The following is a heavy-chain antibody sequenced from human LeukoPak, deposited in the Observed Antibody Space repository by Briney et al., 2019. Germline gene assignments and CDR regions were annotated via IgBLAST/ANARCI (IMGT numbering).Heavy chain of an antibody. CDR2: ISGSGGSI. Sequence: GGSLRLSCAASGFTFSSYAMTWVRQAPGKGLEWVSAISGSGGSIDYADSVKGRFFISRDNFKNTLYLQMNSLRAEDTAVYYCAKPPYGSGSDYNILSFDYWGQGTLVTVSS. CDR1: GFTFSSYA. J-gene: IGHJ4*02. CDR3: AKPPYGSGSDYNILSFDY. D-gene: IGHD3-10*01. V-gene: IGHV3-23*01.